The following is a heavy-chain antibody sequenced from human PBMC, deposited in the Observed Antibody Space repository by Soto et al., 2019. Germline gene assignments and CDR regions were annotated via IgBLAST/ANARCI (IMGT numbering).Heavy chain of an antibody. Sequence: EVQVLESGGGLVQPGGSLRLSCVASGFTFSTYAMNWVRQAPGKGLEWVSGISGSGSDRYYADSVRGRFTISRDNSNNTLNLQMDSLRAEDTAIYYCTKTPRSYDYYMDVWGKGTTVTVSS. J-gene: IGHJ6*03. CDR1: GFTFSTYA. D-gene: IGHD3-16*01. V-gene: IGHV3-23*01. CDR3: TKTPRSYDYYMDV. CDR2: ISGSGSDR.